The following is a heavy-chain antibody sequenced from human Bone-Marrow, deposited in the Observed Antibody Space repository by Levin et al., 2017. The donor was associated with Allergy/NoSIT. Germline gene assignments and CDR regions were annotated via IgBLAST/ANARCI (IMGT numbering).Heavy chain of an antibody. J-gene: IGHJ5*02. CDR1: GGSINNNY. V-gene: IGHV4-59*01. D-gene: IGHD3-10*01. CDR2: IYYSGTT. CDR3: ARDLRGTGYSGTDQGGWFDP. Sequence: SETLSLTCTVSGGSINNNYWSWIRKSPGKALEYLGYIYYSGTTNYNPSLKSRVTISLDTSNNQFSLNLSSVTAADTAVYFCARDLRGTGYSGTDQGGWFDPWGQGTLVTVSS.